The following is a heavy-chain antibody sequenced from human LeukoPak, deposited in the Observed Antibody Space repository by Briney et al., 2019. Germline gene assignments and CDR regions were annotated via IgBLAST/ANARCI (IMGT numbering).Heavy chain of an antibody. CDR1: GGSISSYY. D-gene: IGHD2-2*01. CDR3: ARVPAATRGAWWFDP. V-gene: IGHV4-59*01. J-gene: IGHJ5*02. CDR2: IYYSGST. Sequence: MASETLSLTCTVSGGSISSYYWSWSRQPPGKGLEWIGYIYYSGSTNYNPSLKSRVTISVDTSKNQFSLKLSSVTAADTAVYYCARVPAATRGAWWFDPWGQGTLVTVSS.